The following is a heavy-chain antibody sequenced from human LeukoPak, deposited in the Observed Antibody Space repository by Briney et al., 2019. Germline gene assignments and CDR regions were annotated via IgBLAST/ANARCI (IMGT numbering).Heavy chain of an antibody. CDR1: GGSISSSSYY. D-gene: IGHD5-18*01. CDR2: IYYSGST. Sequence: PSETLSLTCTVSGGSISSSSYYWGWIRQPPGKGLEWIGSIYYSGSTYYNPSLKSRVTISVDTSKNQFSLKLSSVTAADTAVYYCARQAAMAYYWGQGTLVTVSS. V-gene: IGHV4-39*01. CDR3: ARQAAMAYY. J-gene: IGHJ4*02.